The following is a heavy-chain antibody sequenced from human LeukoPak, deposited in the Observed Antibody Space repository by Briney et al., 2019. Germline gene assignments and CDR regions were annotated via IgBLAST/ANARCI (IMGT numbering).Heavy chain of an antibody. Sequence: GGSLRLSCTGSGFTFSDSALNWFRQAPGKGLEWVGFIRRKNDGGTTEYAASVKGRFTISRDDSKSIAYLQMNSLKTEDTAVYYCAKEGYSYAMVGTVIVVAPDAFDIWGQGTMVTVSS. J-gene: IGHJ3*02. CDR2: IRRKNDGGTT. CDR3: AKEGYSYAMVGTVIVVAPDAFDI. CDR1: GFTFSDSA. D-gene: IGHD5-18*01. V-gene: IGHV3-49*03.